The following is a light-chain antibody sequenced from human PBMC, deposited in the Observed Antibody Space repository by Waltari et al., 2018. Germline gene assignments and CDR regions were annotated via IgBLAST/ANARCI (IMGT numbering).Light chain of an antibody. CDR1: RSDVGAYDF. V-gene: IGLV2-14*03. CDR3: AAYTSSSNFV. CDR2: DVT. Sequence: HSALTQPASVSGSPGQSITISCTGTRSDVGAYDFVSWYRQHPDKVPNLIIFDVTERPSGISARFSGSKSGNTASLTISGRQADDEADYYCAAYTSSSNFVFGSGTTVTV. J-gene: IGLJ1*01.